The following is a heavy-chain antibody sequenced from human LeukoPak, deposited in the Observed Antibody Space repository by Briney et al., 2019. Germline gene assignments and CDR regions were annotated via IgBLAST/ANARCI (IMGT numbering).Heavy chain of an antibody. CDR3: ARAFYPFGVVTPYYYYYGMDV. CDR2: ISGSGGST. J-gene: IGHJ6*02. D-gene: IGHD3-3*01. V-gene: IGHV3-23*01. Sequence: GGSLRLSCAASGFTFSSYAMSWVRQAPGKGLEWVSAISGSGGSTYYADSVKGRFTISRDNSKNTLYLQMNSLRAEDTAVYYCARAFYPFGVVTPYYYYYGMDVWGQGTTVTVSS. CDR1: GFTFSSYA.